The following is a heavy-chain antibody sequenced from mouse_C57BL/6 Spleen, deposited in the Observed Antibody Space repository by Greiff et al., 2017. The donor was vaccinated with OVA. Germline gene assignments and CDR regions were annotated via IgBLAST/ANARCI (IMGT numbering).Heavy chain of an antibody. D-gene: IGHD2-2*01. Sequence: EVKLMESGGDLVKPGGSLKLSCAASGFTFSSYGMSWVRQTPDKRLEWVATISSGGSYTYYPDSVKGRFTISRDNAKNTLYLQMSSLKSEDTAMYYCARHREVTTGFDYWGQGTTLTVSS. CDR1: GFTFSSYG. CDR2: ISSGGSYT. J-gene: IGHJ2*01. V-gene: IGHV5-6*01. CDR3: ARHREVTTGFDY.